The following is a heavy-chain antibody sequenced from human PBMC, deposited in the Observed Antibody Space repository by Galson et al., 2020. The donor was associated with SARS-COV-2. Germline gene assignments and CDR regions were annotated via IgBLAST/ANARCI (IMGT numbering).Heavy chain of an antibody. D-gene: IGHD3-10*01. V-gene: IGHV1-8*01. J-gene: IGHJ3*02. CDR2: MNPNSGNT. Sequence: ASVQVSCKASGYTFTSYDINWVRQATAQGLEWMGWMNPNSGNTGYAQKFQGRVTMTRNTSISTAYMELSSLRSEDTAVYYCARSREPLLWFGELLSHAGAFDIWGQGTMVTVSS. CDR3: ARSREPLLWFGELLSHAGAFDI. CDR1: GYTFTSYD.